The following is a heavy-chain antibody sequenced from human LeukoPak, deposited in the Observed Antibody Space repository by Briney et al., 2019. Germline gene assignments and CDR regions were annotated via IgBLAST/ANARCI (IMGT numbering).Heavy chain of an antibody. J-gene: IGHJ4*02. V-gene: IGHV4-34*01. CDR2: INHSGST. CDR3: ARGRFGGRMSYYYGSGSSFDY. D-gene: IGHD3-10*01. CDR1: GGSFSGYY. Sequence: SETLSLTCAAYGGSFSGYYWSWIRQPPGKGLEWIGEINHSGSTNYNPSLKSRVTISVDTSKNQFSLKLSSVTAADTAVYYCARGRFGGRMSYYYGSGSSFDYWGQGTLVTVSS.